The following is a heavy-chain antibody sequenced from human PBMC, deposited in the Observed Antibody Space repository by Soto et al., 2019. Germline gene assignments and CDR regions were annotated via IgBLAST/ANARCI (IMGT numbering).Heavy chain of an antibody. CDR1: GYTFTGHD. CDR3: ARVGSYSDGSSYPY. CDR2: IKGNGGAT. Sequence: GXSVKVSCKASGYTFTGHDLHWGREAPGQRLEWMGWIKGNGGATKYARKFQGRVTMTRDTSTTTAYLELNSLRSDDTAVYFCARVGSYSDGSSYPYWGQGTLVTVSS. J-gene: IGHJ4*02. V-gene: IGHV1-2*02. D-gene: IGHD6-6*01.